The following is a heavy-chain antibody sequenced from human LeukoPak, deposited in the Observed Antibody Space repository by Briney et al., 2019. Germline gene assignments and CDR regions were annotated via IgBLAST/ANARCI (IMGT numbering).Heavy chain of an antibody. J-gene: IGHJ4*02. Sequence: SETLSLTYTVSGGSISSYYWSWIRQPPGKGLEWIGYIYYSGSTNYNPSLKSRVTISVDTSKNQFSLKLSSVTAADTAVYYCARLSVDTAMVRGRYYFDYWGQGTLVTVSS. D-gene: IGHD5-18*01. CDR2: IYYSGST. CDR1: GGSISSYY. V-gene: IGHV4-59*08. CDR3: ARLSVDTAMVRGRYYFDY.